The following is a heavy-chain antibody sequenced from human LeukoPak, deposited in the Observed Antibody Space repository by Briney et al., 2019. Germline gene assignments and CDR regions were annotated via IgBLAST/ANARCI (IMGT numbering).Heavy chain of an antibody. D-gene: IGHD3-16*01. CDR1: GFTFSSYA. Sequence: PGGPLRLSCAASGFTFSSYAMSWVRQAPGKGLEWVSDISGSGGSKYYADSVKGRFTISRDNSKNTLYLQLNSLIAEDTAVDYCWKTYVWYYFAYLGQGILVTVSS. CDR2: ISGSGGSK. V-gene: IGHV3-23*01. CDR3: WKTYVWYYFAY. J-gene: IGHJ4*02.